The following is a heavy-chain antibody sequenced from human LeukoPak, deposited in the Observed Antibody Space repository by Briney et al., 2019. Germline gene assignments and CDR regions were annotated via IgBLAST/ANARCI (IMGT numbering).Heavy chain of an antibody. V-gene: IGHV1-69*04. CDR2: IIPILGIA. CDR3: ARGLPHSGYVQNWFDP. Sequence: GASVKVCCKASGGTFSSYAISWVRQAPGQGLEWMGRIIPILGIANYAQKFQGRVTITADKSTSTAYMELSSLRSEDTAVHYCARGLPHSGYVQNWFDPWGQGTLVTVSS. D-gene: IGHD5-12*01. CDR1: GGTFSSYA. J-gene: IGHJ5*02.